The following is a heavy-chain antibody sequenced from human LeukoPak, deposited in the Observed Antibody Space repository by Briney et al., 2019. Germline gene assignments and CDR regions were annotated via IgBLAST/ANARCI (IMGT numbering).Heavy chain of an antibody. V-gene: IGHV1-18*01. CDR2: ISAYNGNT. CDR1: GYTFTSYG. Sequence: GASVKVSCKASGYTFTSYGISWVRQAPGQGLEWMGWISAYNGNTNYAQKLQGRVTMTTDTSTSTAYMELRSLRSDDTAVYYCARVGVLEWFEYYYYYMDVWGKGTTVTVSS. D-gene: IGHD3-3*01. J-gene: IGHJ6*03. CDR3: ARVGVLEWFEYYYYYMDV.